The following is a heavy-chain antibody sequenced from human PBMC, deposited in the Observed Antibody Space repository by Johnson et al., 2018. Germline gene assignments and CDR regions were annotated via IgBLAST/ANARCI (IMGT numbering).Heavy chain of an antibody. D-gene: IGHD6-6*01. CDR2: IWYDGSNK. J-gene: IGHJ4*02. Sequence: QVQLVESGGGVVQPGRSLGLSCAASGFTFSDYGMHWVRQAPGKGLEWVAVIWYDGSNKYYADSVKGRFTVSRDNSNNILYLQMNSLRAADTAVYYCARELIAARHLDHWGQGTLVTVSS. CDR1: GFTFSDYG. V-gene: IGHV3-33*01. CDR3: ARELIAARHLDH.